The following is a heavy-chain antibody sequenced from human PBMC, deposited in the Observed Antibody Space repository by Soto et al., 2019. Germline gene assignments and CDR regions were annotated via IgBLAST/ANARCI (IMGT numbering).Heavy chain of an antibody. V-gene: IGHV3-53*01. CDR1: GFTVSSNY. D-gene: IGHD3-9*01. Sequence: GGSLRLSCAASGFTVSSNYMSWVRQAPGKGLEWVSVIYSGGSTYYADSVKGRFTISRDNSNNTLSLQMNSLRADDTAIYYCGKARYLLVDQPLYFESWGQGTLVTVSS. J-gene: IGHJ4*02. CDR3: GKARYLLVDQPLYFES. CDR2: IYSGGST.